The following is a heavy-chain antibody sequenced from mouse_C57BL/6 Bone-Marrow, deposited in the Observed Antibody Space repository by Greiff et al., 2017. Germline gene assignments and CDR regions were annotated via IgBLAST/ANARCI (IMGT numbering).Heavy chain of an antibody. CDR3: ARKGTAQATWGYDMDY. D-gene: IGHD3-2*02. V-gene: IGHV1-18*01. J-gene: IGHJ4*01. CDR2: INPNNGGT. CDR1: GYTFTDYN. Sequence: EVQLQQSGPELVQPGASVKIPCKASGYTFTDYNMDWVKQSHGKSLEWIGDINPNNGGTTYNQKFKGKATLTVDKSSSTAYMELRSLTSEDTAVYYCARKGTAQATWGYDMDYWGQGTTVTVSS.